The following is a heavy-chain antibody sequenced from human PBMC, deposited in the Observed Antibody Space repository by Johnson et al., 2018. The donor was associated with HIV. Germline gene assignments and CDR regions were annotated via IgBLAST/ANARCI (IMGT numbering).Heavy chain of an antibody. Sequence: VQLVESGGGVVQPGRSLRLSCSASGFDFSSYAINWVRQAPGKGLEWVAVIWHDGSKEFYTDSVKGRFTISRDNTKNSLYLQMNSLRVEDTAVYYCVRDLPYCSGGFCQTDGFDIWGQGKMVTASS. CDR3: VRDLPYCSGGFCQTDGFDI. D-gene: IGHD2-15*01. CDR1: GFDFSSYA. J-gene: IGHJ3*02. V-gene: IGHV3-33*01. CDR2: IWHDGSKE.